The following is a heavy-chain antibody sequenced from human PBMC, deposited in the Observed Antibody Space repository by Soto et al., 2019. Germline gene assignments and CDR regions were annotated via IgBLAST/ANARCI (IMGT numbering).Heavy chain of an antibody. V-gene: IGHV3-48*02. J-gene: IGHJ4*02. CDR1: GFTFSRYN. CDR3: ARTVIAPTYYFDY. Sequence: PGGSLILSCAASGFTFSRYNMNWVRQAPGKGLEWISYISDTGTTLYYADSVKGRFTVSRDNAKNSLYLQMNSLRDGDTALYYCARTVIAPTYYFDYWGQGTLVTVSS. D-gene: IGHD3-16*02. CDR2: ISDTGTTL.